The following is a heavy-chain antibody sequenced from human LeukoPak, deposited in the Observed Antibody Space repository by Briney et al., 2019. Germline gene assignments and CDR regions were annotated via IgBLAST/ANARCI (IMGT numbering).Heavy chain of an antibody. J-gene: IGHJ4*02. V-gene: IGHV1-18*01. CDR1: GYTFTSYG. CDR2: ISAYNGNT. CDR3: AREPRYCSSTSCYTARFDY. D-gene: IGHD2-2*01. Sequence: ASVKVSCKASGYTFTSYGISWVRQAPGQGLEWVGWISAYNGNTNYAQKLQGRVTMTTDTSTSTAYMELRSLRSDDTAVYYCAREPRYCSSTSCYTARFDYWGQGTLVTVSS.